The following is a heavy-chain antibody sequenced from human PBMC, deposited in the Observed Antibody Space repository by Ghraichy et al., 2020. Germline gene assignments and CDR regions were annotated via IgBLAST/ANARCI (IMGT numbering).Heavy chain of an antibody. Sequence: LETLSLTCAVYGGSFSGYYWTWIRQPPGKGLECIGEIDHSGSTNHNPSLRSRVTISIDTSKKQFSLKLSYVTAADTAVYYCARATIRDGMDVWGQGTTVTVSS. CDR2: IDHSGST. CDR3: ARATIRDGMDV. D-gene: IGHD5-12*01. CDR1: GGSFSGYY. J-gene: IGHJ6*02. V-gene: IGHV4-34*01.